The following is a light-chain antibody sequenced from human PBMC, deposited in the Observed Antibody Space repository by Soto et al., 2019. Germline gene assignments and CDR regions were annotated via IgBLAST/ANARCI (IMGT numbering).Light chain of an antibody. Sequence: EIVLTQSPGSLSLTAGERATLSSRASQSVSSSYLAWYQQKPGQAPRLLIYDASKRATGIPGRFSGSGSGTDFTLTISSLEPEDFAVYYCQQRSNWPPALSFGGGTKVDIK. CDR3: QQRSNWPPALS. J-gene: IGKJ4*01. CDR2: DAS. V-gene: IGKV3D-20*02. CDR1: QSVSSSY.